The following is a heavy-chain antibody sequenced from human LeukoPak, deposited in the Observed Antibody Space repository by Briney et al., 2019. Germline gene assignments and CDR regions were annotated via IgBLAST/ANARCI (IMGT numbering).Heavy chain of an antibody. CDR3: ASRDCSGGSCYYVSSYYFDY. V-gene: IGHV4-39*01. D-gene: IGHD2-15*01. Sequence: PSATLSLTCTVSGGSISSSSYYWGWIRQPPGKGLEWIGSIYYSGSTYYNPSLKSRVTISVDTSKNQFSLKLSSVTAADTAVYYCASRDCSGGSCYYVSSYYFDYWGQGTLVTVSS. CDR1: GGSISSSSYY. CDR2: IYYSGST. J-gene: IGHJ4*02.